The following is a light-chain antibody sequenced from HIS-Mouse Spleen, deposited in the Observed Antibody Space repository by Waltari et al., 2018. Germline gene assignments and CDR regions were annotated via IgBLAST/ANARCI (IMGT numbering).Light chain of an antibody. CDR2: DAS. V-gene: IGKV3-11*01. J-gene: IGKJ1*01. CDR3: QQRSNWPPT. Sequence: EIVLTQSPATLSLSPGERATLSCRASQSVSSYLAWYQQKPGQAPRLLIYDASNRAPGIPARFSGSGSGTDFTLTISSLEPEDFAVYYCQQRSNWPPTFGQGP. CDR1: QSVSSY.